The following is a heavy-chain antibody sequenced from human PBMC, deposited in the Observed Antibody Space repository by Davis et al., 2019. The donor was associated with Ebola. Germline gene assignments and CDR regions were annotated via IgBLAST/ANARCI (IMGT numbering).Heavy chain of an antibody. D-gene: IGHD1-26*01. CDR3: ARSRPTSGSDYYAFDH. CDR2: ISQSSVFI. CDR1: GFSFGEYG. V-gene: IGHV3-21*01. J-gene: IGHJ4*02. Sequence: GESLKISCEGSGFSFGEYGLNWVRQIPGKGLDWVSFISQSSVFIHYADSVKGRFTVSRDNAKNSLFLQINNLRVDDTATYYCARSRPTSGSDYYAFDHWGQGTLVSVSS.